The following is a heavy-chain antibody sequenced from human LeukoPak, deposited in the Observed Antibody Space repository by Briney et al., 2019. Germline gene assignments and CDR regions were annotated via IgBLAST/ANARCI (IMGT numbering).Heavy chain of an antibody. V-gene: IGHV4-4*07. D-gene: IGHD3-9*01. CDR3: ARDSHYDILTGYFHFDY. Sequence: SETLSLTCTVSGGSISSYYWSWIRQPAGKGLEWIGRIYTSGSTNYNPSLKSRVTMPVDTSKNQFSLKLSSVTAADTAVYYCARDSHYDILTGYFHFDYWGQGTLVTVSS. CDR2: IYTSGST. CDR1: GGSISSYY. J-gene: IGHJ4*02.